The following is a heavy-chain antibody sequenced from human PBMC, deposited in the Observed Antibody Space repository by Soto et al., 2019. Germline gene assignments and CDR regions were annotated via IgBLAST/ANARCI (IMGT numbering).Heavy chain of an antibody. CDR1: GFTFSRYA. V-gene: IGHV3-23*01. D-gene: IGHD1-26*01. J-gene: IGHJ6*02. CDR3: ARDMSGGTYNYYYGMDV. CDR2: ISGSGSPT. Sequence: EVQLLESGGGLGQPGGSLRLSCAASGFTFSRYAMTWVRQAPGRGLEWVSAISGSGSPTYYADSVKGRLTISRDNSKNTLYLQMNSLRADDTAVYYCARDMSGGTYNYYYGMDVWGQGTTVTVSS.